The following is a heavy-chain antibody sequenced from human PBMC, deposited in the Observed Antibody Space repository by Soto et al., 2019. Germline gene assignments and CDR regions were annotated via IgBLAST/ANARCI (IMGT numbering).Heavy chain of an antibody. V-gene: IGHV3-23*01. CDR2: ISGSGGST. Sequence: EVQLLESGGGLVQPGGSLRLSCAASGFTFSSYAMSWVRQAPGKGLEWVSAISGSGGSTYYADSVKGRFTISRDNSKTTLYLQMNSLRAEDTAVYYCAKDEARYFDWLFPTRMDVWGQGTTVTVSS. CDR1: GFTFSSYA. D-gene: IGHD3-9*01. J-gene: IGHJ6*02. CDR3: AKDEARYFDWLFPTRMDV.